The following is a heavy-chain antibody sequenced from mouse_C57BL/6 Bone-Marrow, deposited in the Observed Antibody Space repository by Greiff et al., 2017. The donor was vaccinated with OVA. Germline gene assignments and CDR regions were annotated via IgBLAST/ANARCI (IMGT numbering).Heavy chain of an antibody. D-gene: IGHD4-1*01. CDR3: ARRANWDWGWYFDV. CDR1: GFTFSDYG. J-gene: IGHJ1*03. CDR2: ISNLAYSI. V-gene: IGHV5-15*01. Sequence: EVKVVESGGGLVQPGGSLKLSCAASGFTFSDYGMAWVRQAPRKGPEWVAFISNLAYSIYYADTVTGRFTISSENAKNTLYLEMSSLRSEDTAMYYCARRANWDWGWYFDVWGTGTTVTVSS.